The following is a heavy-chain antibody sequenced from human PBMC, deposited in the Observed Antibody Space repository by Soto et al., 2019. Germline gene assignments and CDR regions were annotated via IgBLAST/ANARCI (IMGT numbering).Heavy chain of an antibody. CDR1: GGTFSSYA. V-gene: IGHV1-69*12. CDR3: ALLDGDYVRGSFDP. CDR2: IIPIFGTA. J-gene: IGHJ5*02. D-gene: IGHD4-17*01. Sequence: QVQLVQSGAEVKKPGSSVKVSCKASGGTFSSYAISWVRQAPGQGLEWMGGIIPIFGTANYAQKFQGRVTLAAAESQGTAYRELGSLRSEDPAVYYCALLDGDYVRGSFDPWGQGTLVTVSS.